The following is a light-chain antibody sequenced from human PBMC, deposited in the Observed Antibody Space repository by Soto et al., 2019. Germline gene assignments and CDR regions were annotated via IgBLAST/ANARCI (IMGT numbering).Light chain of an antibody. CDR2: LGS. V-gene: IGKV2-28*01. J-gene: IGKJ3*01. Sequence: DIVMTQSPLSLPVTPGEAASISCRSSQSLLHTNGYNYLDWYLQKPGQSPQLLIYLGSNRASGVPDMFSASGSGTDFKLKISRVEAEDVGVYYCMQSLQTPVTFGPGTKVDFK. CDR3: MQSLQTPVT. CDR1: QSLLHTNGYNY.